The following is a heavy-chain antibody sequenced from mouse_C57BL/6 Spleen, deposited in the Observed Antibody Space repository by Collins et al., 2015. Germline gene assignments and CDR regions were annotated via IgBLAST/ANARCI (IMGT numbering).Heavy chain of an antibody. J-gene: IGHJ1*01. CDR2: INPDSSTI. CDR3: ARQKYFDV. Sequence: QAPGKGLEWIGEINPDSSTINYTPSLKDKFIISRDNAKNTLYLQMSKVRSEDTALYYCARQKYFDVWGAGTTVTVSS. V-gene: IGHV4-1*02.